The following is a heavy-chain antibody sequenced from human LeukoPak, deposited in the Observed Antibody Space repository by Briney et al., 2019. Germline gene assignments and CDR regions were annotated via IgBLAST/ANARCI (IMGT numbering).Heavy chain of an antibody. D-gene: IGHD3-10*01. J-gene: IGHJ5*02. Sequence: ASVKVSCKASGYTFTGYYMHWVRQAPGQGLEWMGWINPNSGGTNYAQKFQGWVTMTRDTSISTAYMELSRLRSVDTAVYYCARDNYGSGEANWFDPWGQGTLVTVSS. V-gene: IGHV1-2*04. CDR2: INPNSGGT. CDR1: GYTFTGYY. CDR3: ARDNYGSGEANWFDP.